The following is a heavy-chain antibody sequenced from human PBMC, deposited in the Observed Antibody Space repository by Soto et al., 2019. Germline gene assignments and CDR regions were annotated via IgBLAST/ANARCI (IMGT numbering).Heavy chain of an antibody. CDR2: VSAYNRNT. Sequence: QVQLVQSGPEVKKPGASVKVSCKGSGYTFSNGVTWVRQAPGQGLERLGWVSAYNRNTDYAQKFEDRATMTIDTSTNTAYLERRGLTPDDTAVYYGARERRWEPLLYWGQGTL. J-gene: IGHJ4*02. V-gene: IGHV1-18*01. D-gene: IGHD1-26*01. CDR3: ARERRWEPLLY. CDR1: GYTFSNG.